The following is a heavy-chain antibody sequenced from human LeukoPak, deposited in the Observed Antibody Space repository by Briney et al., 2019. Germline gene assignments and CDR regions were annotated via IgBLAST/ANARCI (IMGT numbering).Heavy chain of an antibody. CDR1: GFTFDNFA. CDR3: AKGAYDYIEIAYFDY. D-gene: IGHD5-12*01. J-gene: IGHJ4*02. Sequence: GGSLRLSCVASGFTFDNFAMNWVRQAPGKGLEWVSLIISSSGSTFYADSVKGRFTISRDKSKNTLYLQMKSLRAEDTDVYYCAKGAYDYIEIAYFDYWGQGSLVTVCS. V-gene: IGHV3-23*01. CDR2: IISSSGST.